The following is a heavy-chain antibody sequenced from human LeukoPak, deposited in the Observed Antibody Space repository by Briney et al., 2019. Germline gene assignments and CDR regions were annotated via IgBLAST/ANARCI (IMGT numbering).Heavy chain of an antibody. CDR2: IDPSDSYT. D-gene: IGHD4-17*01. J-gene: IGHJ4*02. CDR1: GYSFTNYW. Sequence: GESLKISCKGSGYSFTNYWISWVRQLPGKVLEWMGRIDPSDSYTNYSPSFQRHVTISVDKSISTAYLQWSSLKASDTAMYYCARRDYGVDFDYWGQGTLVTVSS. V-gene: IGHV5-10-1*01. CDR3: ARRDYGVDFDY.